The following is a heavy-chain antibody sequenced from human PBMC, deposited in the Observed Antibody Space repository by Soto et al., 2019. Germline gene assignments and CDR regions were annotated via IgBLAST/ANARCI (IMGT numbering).Heavy chain of an antibody. CDR3: VSNPDIVVVVAAISHVNY. V-gene: IGHV3-23*01. D-gene: IGHD2-15*01. CDR2: ISGSGGNT. Sequence: GKGLEWVSAISGSGGNTYYADSVKGRFTISRDNSKNTLYLQMNSLRAEDTAVYYCVSNPDIVVVVAAISHVNYWGQGTLVTVSS. J-gene: IGHJ4*02.